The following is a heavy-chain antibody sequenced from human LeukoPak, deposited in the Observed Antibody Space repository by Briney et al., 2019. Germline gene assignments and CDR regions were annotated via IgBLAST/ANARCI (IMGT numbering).Heavy chain of an antibody. CDR1: GFTFDSYA. Sequence: GGSLRLSCAASGFTFDSYAMNWVRQVPGKGLEWVATIVGDGYEAYYADSVKGRFAISRDNSQNMLYLQMNSLRAEDTSIYYCAKDIVFLFGDPRGQGALVTVSS. J-gene: IGHJ5*02. CDR2: IVGDGYEA. V-gene: IGHV3-23*01. D-gene: IGHD2-15*01. CDR3: AKDIVFLFGDP.